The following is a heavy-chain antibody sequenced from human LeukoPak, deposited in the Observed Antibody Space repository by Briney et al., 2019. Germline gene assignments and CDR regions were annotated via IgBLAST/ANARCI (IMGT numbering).Heavy chain of an antibody. V-gene: IGHV4-39*07. CDR3: ARDRAPDRGRLFDY. J-gene: IGHJ4*02. Sequence: SETLSLTCTVSGDSISFSYHHWGWVRQPPGKGLEWIGSISYSGTTYYNPFLKSRVTVPIDTSKNHVSLKLTSVTAADTAVYYCARDRAPDRGRLFDYWGQGTLVTVSS. CDR2: ISYSGTT. D-gene: IGHD1-14*01. CDR1: GDSISFSYHH.